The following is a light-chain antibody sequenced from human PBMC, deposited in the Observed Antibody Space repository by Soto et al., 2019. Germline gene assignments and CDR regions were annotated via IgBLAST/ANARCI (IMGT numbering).Light chain of an antibody. Sequence: EIVLTQSPATLSLSPGERATLSCRASQSVSSSYLAWYQQKPGQAHRLIFSGASSQATGISERFSGSGSGKDFTLTISRLEPEVFAVYYCQQYGSSPYTFGQGTKVEIK. CDR2: GAS. J-gene: IGKJ1*01. V-gene: IGKV3-20*01. CDR1: QSVSSSY. CDR3: QQYGSSPYT.